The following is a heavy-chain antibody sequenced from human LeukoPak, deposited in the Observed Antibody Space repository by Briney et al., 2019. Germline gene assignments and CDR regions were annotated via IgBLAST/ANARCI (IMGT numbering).Heavy chain of an antibody. V-gene: IGHV3-20*04. D-gene: IGHD3-22*01. CDR2: INWNGGST. CDR1: GFTFVDYG. Sequence: GGSLILSCAASGFTFVDYGMSWVRQAPGKGLEWVSGINWNGGSTGYADSVKGRFTISRDNSKNTLYLQMNSLRAEDTAVYYCAKYLSGSFDYWGQGTLVTVSS. CDR3: AKYLSGSFDY. J-gene: IGHJ4*02.